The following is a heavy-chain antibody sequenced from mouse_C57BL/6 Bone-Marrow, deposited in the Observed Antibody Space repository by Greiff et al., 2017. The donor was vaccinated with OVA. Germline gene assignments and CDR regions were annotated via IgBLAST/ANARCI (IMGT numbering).Heavy chain of an antibody. V-gene: IGHV5-12*01. J-gene: IGHJ3*01. D-gene: IGHD1-1*01. CDR3: ARRYGSSYGFAY. Sequence: EVQLVESGGGLVQPGGSLKLSCAASGFTFSDYYMYWVRQTPEKRLEWVAYISNGGGSTYYPDTVKGRFTISRDNAKNTLYLQMSRLKSEDTAMYYCARRYGSSYGFAYWGQGTLVTVSA. CDR2: ISNGGGST. CDR1: GFTFSDYY.